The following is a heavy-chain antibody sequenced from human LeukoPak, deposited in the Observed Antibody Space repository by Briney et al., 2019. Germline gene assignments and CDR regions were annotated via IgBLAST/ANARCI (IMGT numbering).Heavy chain of an antibody. J-gene: IGHJ4*02. CDR3: ARARVRGALLDY. CDR2: INHSGST. D-gene: IGHD3-10*01. Sequence: PSETLSLTCTVSGGSISSSSYYWSWIRQPPGKGLEWIGEINHSGSTNYNPSLKSRVTISVDTSKNQFSLKLSSVTAADTAVYYCARARVRGALLDYWGQGTLVTVSS. CDR1: GGSISSSSYY. V-gene: IGHV4-39*07.